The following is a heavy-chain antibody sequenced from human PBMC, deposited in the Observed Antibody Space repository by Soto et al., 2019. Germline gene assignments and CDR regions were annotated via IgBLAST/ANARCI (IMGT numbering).Heavy chain of an antibody. Sequence: PSETLSLTCTVSGGSISSGDYYWSWIRQPPGKGLEWIGYIYYSGSTYYNPSLKSRVTISVDTSKNQFSLKLSSVTAADTAVYYCARDRGCSGGSCYSSYFDDWGQGTLVTVSS. J-gene: IGHJ4*02. CDR2: IYYSGST. D-gene: IGHD2-15*01. CDR1: GGSISSGDYY. CDR3: ARDRGCSGGSCYSSYFDD. V-gene: IGHV4-30-4*01.